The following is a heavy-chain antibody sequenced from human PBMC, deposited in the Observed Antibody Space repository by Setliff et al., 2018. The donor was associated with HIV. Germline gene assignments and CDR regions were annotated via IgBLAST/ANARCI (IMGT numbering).Heavy chain of an antibody. Sequence: GGSLRLSCAASGLIFSSYEMNWVRQAPGKGLEWISFIGGHGSIIHYADSVKGRFTISRDNSKNTLYLEMTSLSAEDTAVYHCAKDMNYNNDYPGVLGSWGRGTLVTVSS. D-gene: IGHD3-16*01. J-gene: IGHJ4*02. CDR2: IGGHGSII. CDR1: GLIFSSYE. V-gene: IGHV3-48*03. CDR3: AKDMNYNNDYPGVLGS.